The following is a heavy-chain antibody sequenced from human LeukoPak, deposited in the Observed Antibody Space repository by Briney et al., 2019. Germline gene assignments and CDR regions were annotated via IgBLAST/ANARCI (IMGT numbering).Heavy chain of an antibody. CDR2: ISGSGGST. CDR3: AKGSGYYPEYFQH. Sequence: GGSLRLSCAGSEFSFSSYWMHWVRQPPEKGLEWVSDISGSGGSTYYAYSVKGRFTISRDNSKNTLYLQMNSLRAEDTAVYYCAKGSGYYPEYFQHWGQGTLVTVSS. J-gene: IGHJ1*01. D-gene: IGHD3-22*01. CDR1: EFSFSSYW. V-gene: IGHV3-23*01.